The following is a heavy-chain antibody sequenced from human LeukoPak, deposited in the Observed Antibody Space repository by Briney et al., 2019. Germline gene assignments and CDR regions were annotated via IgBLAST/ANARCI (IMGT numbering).Heavy chain of an antibody. CDR1: GYTFTGYY. Sequence: ASVKVSCKASGYTFTGYYMHWVRQAPGQGREWMGWINPNSGDTRYAQKFQGRVTMTSDTSISTAYMELSRLASDDTAVFYCAFCSGDNCYRFDYWGQGTLVTVSS. CDR2: INPNSGDT. D-gene: IGHD2-15*01. J-gene: IGHJ4*02. CDR3: AFCSGDNCYRFDY. V-gene: IGHV1-2*02.